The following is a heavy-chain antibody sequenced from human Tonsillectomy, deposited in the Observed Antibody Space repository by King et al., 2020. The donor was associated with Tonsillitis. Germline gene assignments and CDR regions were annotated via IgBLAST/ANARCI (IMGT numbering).Heavy chain of an antibody. D-gene: IGHD2-15*01. CDR3: ARNDCSGGRCLDY. Sequence: QLVQSGAEVKKPGSSVKVSCKASGGTFSSYAISWVRQAPGQGLERMGRIIPILGIANYAQKFQGRVTITADKSTSTAYMELSSLRSEDTAVYYCARNDCSGGRCLDYWGQGTLVTVSS. J-gene: IGHJ4*02. CDR1: GGTFSSYA. V-gene: IGHV1-69*04. CDR2: IIPILGIA.